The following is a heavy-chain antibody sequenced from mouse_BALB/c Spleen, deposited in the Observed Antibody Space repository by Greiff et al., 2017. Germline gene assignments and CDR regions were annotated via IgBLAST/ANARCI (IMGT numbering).Heavy chain of an antibody. V-gene: IGHV14-3*02. CDR1: GFNIKDTY. CDR3: ARNYGSFLFDY. CDR2: IDPANGNT. D-gene: IGHD1-1*01. Sequence: VQLQQSGAELVKPGASVKLSCTASGFNIKDTYMHWVKQRPEQGLEWIGRIDPANGNTKYDPKFQGKATITADTSSNTAYLQLSSLTSEDTAVYYCARNYGSFLFDYWGQGTTLTVSS. J-gene: IGHJ2*01.